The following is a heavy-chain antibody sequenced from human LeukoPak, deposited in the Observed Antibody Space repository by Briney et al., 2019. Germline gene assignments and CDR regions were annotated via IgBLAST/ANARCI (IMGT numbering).Heavy chain of an antibody. Sequence: GASVKVSCKASGYTFTGYLIHWVRQAPGQGLEWMGWISPDRGDTNYAPKFQGRVTMTRDTSIRTVYVEMSRLRSDDTAVYYCASSPESTWYFDLWGRGTLVTVSS. CDR3: ASSPESTWYFDL. V-gene: IGHV1-2*02. J-gene: IGHJ2*01. CDR2: ISPDRGDT. CDR1: GYTFTGYL. D-gene: IGHD1-14*01.